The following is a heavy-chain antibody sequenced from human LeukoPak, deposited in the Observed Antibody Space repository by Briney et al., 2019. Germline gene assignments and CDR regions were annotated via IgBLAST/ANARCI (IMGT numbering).Heavy chain of an antibody. Sequence: PGGSLRLSCAASGFTFSSYGMHWVRQAPGKGLEWEAFIRYDGSNKYYADSVKGRFTISRDNSKNTLYLQMNSLRAEDTAVYYCAKAAKSSTSPYYYYYYMDVWGKGTTVTISS. J-gene: IGHJ6*03. V-gene: IGHV3-30*02. D-gene: IGHD2-2*01. CDR3: AKAAKSSTSPYYYYYYMDV. CDR1: GFTFSSYG. CDR2: IRYDGSNK.